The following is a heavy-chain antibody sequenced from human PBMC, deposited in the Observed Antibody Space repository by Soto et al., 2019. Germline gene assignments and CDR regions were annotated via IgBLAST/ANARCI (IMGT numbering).Heavy chain of an antibody. Sequence: SETLSLTCTVSGDSISSYYWSWIRQPPGKGLEWIGHIHYSGSTNYNPPLKSRVIISVDTSKNQFSLKLSSVTAADAAVYYCARYDILTAHYDKFDYWGQGALVTVSS. CDR2: IHYSGST. J-gene: IGHJ4*02. CDR3: ARYDILTAHYDKFDY. V-gene: IGHV4-59*08. D-gene: IGHD3-9*01. CDR1: GDSISSYY.